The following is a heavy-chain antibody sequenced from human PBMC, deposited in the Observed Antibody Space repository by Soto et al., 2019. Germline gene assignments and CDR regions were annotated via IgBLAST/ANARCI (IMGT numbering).Heavy chain of an antibody. V-gene: IGHV1-69*12. CDR2: IIPIFGTA. CDR1: GGTFSSYA. D-gene: IGHD1-20*01. CDR3: ASRITGSPNYSYGMDV. Sequence: QVQLVQSGAEVKKPGSSVKVSCKASGGTFSSYAINWVRQAPGQGLEWMGGIIPIFGTADYAQKFQGRVTITADESTSTAYMELSILRSEDTAVYYCASRITGSPNYSYGMDVWGQGNTVTVSS. J-gene: IGHJ6*02.